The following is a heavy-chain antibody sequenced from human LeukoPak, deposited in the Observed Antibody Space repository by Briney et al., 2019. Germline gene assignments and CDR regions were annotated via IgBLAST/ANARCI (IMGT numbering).Heavy chain of an antibody. CDR3: AKGSSSWLLRYYFDY. D-gene: IGHD6-13*01. V-gene: IGHV7-4-1*02. Sequence: GASVKVSCKASGYTFTSYAMNWVRQAPGQGLEWMGWINTNTGNPTYAQGFTGRFVFSLDTSVSTAYLQISSLKAEDTAVYYCAKGSSSWLLRYYFDYWGQGTLVTVSS. CDR1: GYTFTSYA. CDR2: INTNTGNP. J-gene: IGHJ4*02.